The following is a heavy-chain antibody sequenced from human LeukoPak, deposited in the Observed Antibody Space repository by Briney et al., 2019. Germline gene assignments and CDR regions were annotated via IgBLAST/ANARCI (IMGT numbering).Heavy chain of an antibody. CDR3: AREGSSLTGVHY. J-gene: IGHJ4*02. V-gene: IGHV3-11*01. Sequence: PGGSLRLSCVASGFTFSDYYMSWIRQAPGKGLEWVSYISSSGSARYYTDSVKGRFTISRDNAKNSLYLQMNSQRAEDTAVYYCAREGSSLTGVHYWGQGTLVTVSS. D-gene: IGHD3-9*01. CDR1: GFTFSDYY. CDR2: ISSSGSAR.